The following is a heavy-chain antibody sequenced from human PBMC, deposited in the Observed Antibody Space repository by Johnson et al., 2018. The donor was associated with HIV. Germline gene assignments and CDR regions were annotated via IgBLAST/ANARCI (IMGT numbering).Heavy chain of an antibody. V-gene: IGHV3-43*01. CDR1: GFTFDDYT. J-gene: IGHJ3*02. Sequence: VQLVESGGVVVQPGGSLRLSCAASGFTFDDYTMHWVRQAPGKGLEWVSLISWDGGSTGYADSVKGRFTISRDNAKNSLYLQMNSLRAEDTALYYCARDLVDAVIVVFGAFDIWGQGTMVTVSS. D-gene: IGHD3-22*01. CDR3: ARDLVDAVIVVFGAFDI. CDR2: ISWDGGST.